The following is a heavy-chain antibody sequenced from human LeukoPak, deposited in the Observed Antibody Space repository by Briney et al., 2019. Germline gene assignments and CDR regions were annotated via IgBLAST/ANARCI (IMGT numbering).Heavy chain of an antibody. Sequence: PGGSLRLSCAASGFTFSSYWMSWVRQAPGKGLEWVANIKQDGSEKYYVDSVKGRFTISRDNAKNSLYLQMNSLRAEDTAVYYCARDRALVGVRGVISHWFDPWGQGTLVTVSS. CDR2: IKQDGSEK. CDR1: GFTFSSYW. J-gene: IGHJ5*02. V-gene: IGHV3-7*01. CDR3: ARDRALVGVRGVISHWFDP. D-gene: IGHD3-10*01.